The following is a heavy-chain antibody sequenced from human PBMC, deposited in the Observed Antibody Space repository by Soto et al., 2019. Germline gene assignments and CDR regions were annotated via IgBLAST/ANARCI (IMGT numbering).Heavy chain of an antibody. J-gene: IGHJ6*02. V-gene: IGHV1-18*01. D-gene: IGHD6-19*01. CDR1: GYTFTSYG. CDR3: ARDGSGWYSDYYSGMDV. CDR2: ISAYNGNT. Sequence: QVQLVQSGAEVKKPGASVKVSCKASGYTFTSYGISWVRQAPGQGLEWMGWISAYNGNTNYAQKLQGRVTMTTDTSTSTAYMELRSLRSDDTAVYYCARDGSGWYSDYYSGMDVWGQGTTVTVSS.